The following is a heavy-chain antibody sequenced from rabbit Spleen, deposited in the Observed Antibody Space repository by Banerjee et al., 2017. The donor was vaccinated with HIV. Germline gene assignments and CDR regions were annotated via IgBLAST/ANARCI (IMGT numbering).Heavy chain of an antibody. V-gene: IGHV1S40*01. J-gene: IGHJ4*01. CDR2: IYAGSSGST. CDR3: ARDDGSYRGDAYDL. D-gene: IGHD5-1*01. CDR1: GFSFSSGCY. Sequence: QQLVESGGGLVKPGASLTLTCTASGFSFSSGCYMCWVRQAPGKGLEWIGCIYAGSSGSTYYASWAKGRFTISKTSSTTVTLQMTSLTAADTATYFCARDDGSYRGDAYDLWGPGTLVTVS.